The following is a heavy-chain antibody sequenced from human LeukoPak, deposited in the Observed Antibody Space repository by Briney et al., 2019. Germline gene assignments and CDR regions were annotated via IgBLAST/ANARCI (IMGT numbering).Heavy chain of an antibody. V-gene: IGHV3-7*01. J-gene: IGHJ1*01. CDR1: GFTFSSYW. CDR2: IKQDGSEK. Sequence: GGSLRLSCAASGFTFSSYWMSWVRQAPGKGLEWVANIKQDGSEKYYVDSVKGRFTISRDNAKNSLYLQMNSLRAEDTAVYYCARVDIVEVPATEYFQHWGQGTLVTVSS. CDR3: ARVDIVEVPATEYFQH. D-gene: IGHD2-2*03.